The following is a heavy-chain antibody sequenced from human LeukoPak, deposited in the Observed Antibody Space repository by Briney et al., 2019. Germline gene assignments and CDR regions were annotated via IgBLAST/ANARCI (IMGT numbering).Heavy chain of an antibody. Sequence: GGSLRLSCAASGFTFSSYGMHWVRQAPGKGLEWVSTLSGTGGSTYYADSVRGRFTISRDNSKNTLYLQMDSLRAEDTAVYYCAKARSGYYTDYYFDSWGQGTLVTVSS. V-gene: IGHV3-23*01. J-gene: IGHJ4*02. CDR1: GFTFSSYG. CDR2: LSGTGGST. CDR3: AKARSGYYTDYYFDS. D-gene: IGHD3-3*01.